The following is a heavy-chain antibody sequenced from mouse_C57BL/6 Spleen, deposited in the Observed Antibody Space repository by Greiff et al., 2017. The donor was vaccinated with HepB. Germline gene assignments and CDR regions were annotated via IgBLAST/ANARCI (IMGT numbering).Heavy chain of an antibody. V-gene: IGHV1-64*01. Sequence: VQLQQPGAELVKPGASVKLSCKASGYTFTSYWMHWVKQRPGQGLEWIGMIHPNSGSTNYNEKFKSKATLTVDKSSSTAYMQLSSLTSEDSAVYYCARDPHYYGSRDYAMDYWGQGTSVTVSS. D-gene: IGHD1-1*01. CDR2: IHPNSGST. J-gene: IGHJ4*01. CDR1: GYTFTSYW. CDR3: ARDPHYYGSRDYAMDY.